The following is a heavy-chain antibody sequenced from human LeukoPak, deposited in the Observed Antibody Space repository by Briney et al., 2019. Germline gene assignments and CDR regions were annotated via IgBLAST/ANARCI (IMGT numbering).Heavy chain of an antibody. D-gene: IGHD1-26*01. Sequence: GGSLRLSCAASGFTFSDYYMTWIRQAPGKRLEWVSYISGISSNIQYADSVKGRFTISRDNAKNSLYLQMNSLRAEDTALYYCAKDISDSGSAYFDYWGQGTLVTVSS. CDR3: AKDISDSGSAYFDY. V-gene: IGHV3-11*01. CDR1: GFTFSDYY. CDR2: ISGISSNI. J-gene: IGHJ4*02.